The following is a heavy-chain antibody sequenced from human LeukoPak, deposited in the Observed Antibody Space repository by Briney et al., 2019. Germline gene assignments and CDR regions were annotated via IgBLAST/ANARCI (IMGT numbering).Heavy chain of an antibody. CDR1: GYTFSSYD. J-gene: IGHJ3*02. Sequence: ASVKVSCKASGYTFSSYDINWVRQATGQGLEWLGWMNPNSGNTGYAQKFQGRVTMTRNTSISTAYMELSSLRSEDTAVYYCARLEVGANWEGAFDIWGQGTMVTVSS. CDR3: ARLEVGANWEGAFDI. V-gene: IGHV1-8*01. D-gene: IGHD1-26*01. CDR2: MNPNSGNT.